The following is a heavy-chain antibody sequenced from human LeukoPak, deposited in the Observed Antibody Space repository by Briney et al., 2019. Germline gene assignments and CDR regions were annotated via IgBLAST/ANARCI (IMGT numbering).Heavy chain of an antibody. D-gene: IGHD2-8*01. Sequence: PGGSLRLSCAASGFTFSSYWMSWVRQAPGKGLEWVANIKQDGSEKYYVDSVKGRFTISRDNAKNSLYLQMNSLRAEDTAVDYCARDSDCTNGVCSPIDFWGQGTLVTVSS. CDR1: GFTFSSYW. CDR3: ARDSDCTNGVCSPIDF. V-gene: IGHV3-7*03. J-gene: IGHJ4*02. CDR2: IKQDGSEK.